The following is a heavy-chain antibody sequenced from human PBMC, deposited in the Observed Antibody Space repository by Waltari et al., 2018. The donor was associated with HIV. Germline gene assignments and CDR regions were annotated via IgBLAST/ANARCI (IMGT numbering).Heavy chain of an antibody. CDR1: GYTFPDYY. J-gene: IGHJ3*02. CDR2: IYPNSGDT. V-gene: IGHV1-2*02. Sequence: QVPLVQSGAEVRKPGASVKVSCKTSGYTFPDYYIHWVRQAPGQDPEWMGWIYPNSGDTHFAEKFQGRVTLTRDTSIRTAYVEVSNLRSDDTAVYYCARQMTFYDALDIWGQGTMVSVSS. CDR3: ARQMTFYDALDI.